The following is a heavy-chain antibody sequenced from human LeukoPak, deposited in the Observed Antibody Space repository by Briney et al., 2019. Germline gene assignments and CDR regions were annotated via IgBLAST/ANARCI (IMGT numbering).Heavy chain of an antibody. Sequence: ETGRSLRLSCAASGFTFSSYAMHWVRQAPGKGLEWVAVISYDGSNENYADSVKGRFTISRDNSKNTLYLQMNSLRAEDTAAYYCARSYYYDTSGYYRDTQVIGYFDYWGQGTLVTVSS. CDR2: ISYDGSNE. CDR3: ARSYYYDTSGYYRDTQVIGYFDY. V-gene: IGHV3-30-3*01. J-gene: IGHJ4*02. CDR1: GFTFSSYA. D-gene: IGHD3-22*01.